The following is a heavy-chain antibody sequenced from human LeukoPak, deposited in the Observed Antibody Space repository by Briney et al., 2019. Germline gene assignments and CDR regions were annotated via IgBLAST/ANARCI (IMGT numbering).Heavy chain of an antibody. D-gene: IGHD3-3*01. J-gene: IGHJ6*03. V-gene: IGHV4-38-2*02. CDR2: AYHSGIT. CDR3: ARQVDFWRYYMDV. Sequence: PSETLSLTCTVSGYSISSGYYWGWIRQPPGKGLEWIGSAYHSGITYYNPSLKSRVTISLDTSKNQFSLKLSSVTAADTAVYYCARQVDFWRYYMDVWGKGTTVTVSS. CDR1: GYSISSGYY.